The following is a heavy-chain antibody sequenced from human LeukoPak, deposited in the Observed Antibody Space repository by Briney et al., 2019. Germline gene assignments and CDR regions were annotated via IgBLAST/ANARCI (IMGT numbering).Heavy chain of an antibody. V-gene: IGHV4-39*07. D-gene: IGHD1-26*01. CDR3: ARVRGGSYYGDYFDY. CDR1: GGSISSSSYY. Sequence: SETLSLTCTVSGGSISSSSYYWGWIRQPPGKGLDWIGSIYCSGSTYYNPSLKSRVTISVDTSKNQFSLKLSSVTAADTAVYYCARVRGGSYYGDYFDYWGQGTLVTVSS. J-gene: IGHJ4*02. CDR2: IYCSGST.